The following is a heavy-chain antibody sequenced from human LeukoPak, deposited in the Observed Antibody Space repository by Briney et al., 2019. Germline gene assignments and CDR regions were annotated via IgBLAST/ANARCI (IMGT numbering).Heavy chain of an antibody. J-gene: IGHJ4*02. CDR3: ARETADLGRSLDY. V-gene: IGHV4-4*07. CDR1: GGSISTYF. D-gene: IGHD2-21*02. Sequence: SETLSLTCTVSGGSISTYFWSWIRQPAGKGLEWIGRFYTSGITNCNPSLKSRVTMSLDTSKNQFSLNLSSVTAADTAVYYCARETADLGRSLDYWGQGTLATVSS. CDR2: FYTSGIT.